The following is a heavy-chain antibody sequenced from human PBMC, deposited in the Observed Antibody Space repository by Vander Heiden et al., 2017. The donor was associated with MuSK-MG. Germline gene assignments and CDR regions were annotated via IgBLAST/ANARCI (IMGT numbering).Heavy chain of an antibody. J-gene: IGHJ4*02. CDR1: GGSIGGSPSF. D-gene: IGHD6-13*01. CDR3: ARFGPSYGSTYIS. V-gene: IGHV4-39*01. CDR2: VFHTGTT. Sequence: QLQLQESGPGLVKPSETLSLSCSVSGGSIGGSPSFWRWIRHSPVKGLEWVASVFHTGTTYFNPSLDPSLRSRVTISVDTSNNKFSLTLTSVTAADTALFYCARFGPSYGSTYISWGQGILVTVSS.